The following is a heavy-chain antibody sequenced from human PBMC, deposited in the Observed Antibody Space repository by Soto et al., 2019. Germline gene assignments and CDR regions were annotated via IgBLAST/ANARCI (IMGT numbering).Heavy chain of an antibody. CDR3: AKAFLGAGRSKAPYGMDV. Sequence: GGSLRLSCAASGFTFDDYAMHWVRQAPGKGLEWVSLISWDGGSTYYADSVKGRFTISRDNSKNSLYLQMNSLRAEDTALYYCAKAFLGAGRSKAPYGMDVWGQGTTVTVSS. D-gene: IGHD3-16*01. CDR2: ISWDGGST. J-gene: IGHJ6*02. CDR1: GFTFDDYA. V-gene: IGHV3-43D*03.